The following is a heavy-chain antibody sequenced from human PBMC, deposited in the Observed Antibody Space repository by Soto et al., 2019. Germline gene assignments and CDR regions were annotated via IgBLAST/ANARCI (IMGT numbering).Heavy chain of an antibody. CDR1: GLSFSSYA. J-gene: IGHJ4*02. Sequence: EVQVLESGGGLAQPGRSLRLSCAVSGLSFSSYAMTWVRQSPVKGLEWVSSISRSGNSTYSADSVRGRFTISIDNSKNTLYLHMNSLSAEDTAVYYCAKDAKILDWLPTSYYFDFWGQGTLVTVSS. CDR2: ISRSGNST. D-gene: IGHD3-9*01. CDR3: AKDAKILDWLPTSYYFDF. V-gene: IGHV3-23*01.